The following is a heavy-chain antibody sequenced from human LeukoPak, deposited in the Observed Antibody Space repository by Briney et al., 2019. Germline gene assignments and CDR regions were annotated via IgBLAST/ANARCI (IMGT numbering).Heavy chain of an antibody. CDR2: ISAYNGNT. CDR1: GGTFSSYA. CDR3: ARDLSGTMMDV. V-gene: IGHV1-18*01. D-gene: IGHD3-10*01. Sequence: ASVKVSCKASGGTFSSYAISWVRQAPGQGLEWMGWISAYNGNTNYAQKLQGRVTMTTDTSTSTAYMELRSLRSDDTAVYYCARDLSGTMMDVWGKGTTVTVSS. J-gene: IGHJ6*04.